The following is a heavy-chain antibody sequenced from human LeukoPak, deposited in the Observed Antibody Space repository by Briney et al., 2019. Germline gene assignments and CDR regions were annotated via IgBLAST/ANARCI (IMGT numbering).Heavy chain of an antibody. CDR3: ARDPSGSYYLSGAFDI. J-gene: IGHJ3*02. D-gene: IGHD1-26*01. V-gene: IGHV4-59*01. CDR1: GGSISTYY. CDR2: IYYSGST. Sequence: KPSETLSLTCTVSGGSISTYYWSWIRQPPGKGLEWIGYIYYSGSTNYNTSLKRRVTISVDTSKSQFSLKLSSVTAADTAVYYCARDPSGSYYLSGAFDIWGQGTMVTVSS.